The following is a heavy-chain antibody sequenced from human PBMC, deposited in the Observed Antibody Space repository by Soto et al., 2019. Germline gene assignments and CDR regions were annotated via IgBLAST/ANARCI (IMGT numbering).Heavy chain of an antibody. CDR3: ARDFPRGYYDSTDAFDI. CDR1: GFTFTRYC. V-gene: IGHV1-18*01. Sequence: GGPVKGSCKGFGFTFTRYCISWVGQAPGQRLEWMGWISAYNGNTNYAQKLQGRVTMTTDTSTSTAYMELRSLRSDDTAVYYCARDFPRGYYDSTDAFDIWGQGTMVTVSS. CDR2: ISAYNGNT. J-gene: IGHJ3*02. D-gene: IGHD3-22*01.